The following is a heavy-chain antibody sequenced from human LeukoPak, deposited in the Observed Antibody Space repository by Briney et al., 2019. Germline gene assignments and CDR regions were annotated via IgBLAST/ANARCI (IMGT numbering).Heavy chain of an antibody. CDR3: VRQPRVHTPDF. V-gene: IGHV5-51*01. D-gene: IGHD1-1*01. Sequence: GESLKISCKGSGYSFTSYWIGWVRQMPGKGLEWMGIIYPGDSDTRYSPSFQGQVTISADKSITTAYLQWSSLKASDTATYYCVRQPRVHTPDFWGQGTLVTVSS. CDR2: IYPGDSDT. J-gene: IGHJ4*02. CDR1: GYSFTSYW.